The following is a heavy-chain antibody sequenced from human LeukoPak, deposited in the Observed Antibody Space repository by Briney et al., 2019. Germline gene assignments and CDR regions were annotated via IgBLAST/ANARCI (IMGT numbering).Heavy chain of an antibody. D-gene: IGHD3-3*01. CDR1: GFTFSSYW. CDR3: ARGRSDFFAGYNWFDP. V-gene: IGHV3-7*01. CDR2: IKQDGSEK. J-gene: IGHJ5*02. Sequence: GGSLRLSCAASGFTFSSYWMSWVRQAPGKGLEWVANIKQDGSEKYYVDSVKGRVTISRDNAKNSLYLQMNSLRAEDTAVYYCARGRSDFFAGYNWFDPWGQGTLVTVSS.